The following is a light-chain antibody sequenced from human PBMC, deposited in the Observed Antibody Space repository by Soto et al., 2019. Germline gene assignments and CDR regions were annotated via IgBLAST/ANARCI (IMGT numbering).Light chain of an antibody. J-gene: IGKJ2*01. CDR1: QNVDSSY. CDR3: QQYGSSPLT. V-gene: IGKV3-20*01. CDR2: AAA. Sequence: EIALTQSPGTLSLSPGERATLSCRASQNVDSSYLAWYQHKRGQAPRLLIYAAASRAPGLPDRFSGSGSGTDFTLTINRLEPEDFAVYYCQQYGSSPLTFGQGTKLEI.